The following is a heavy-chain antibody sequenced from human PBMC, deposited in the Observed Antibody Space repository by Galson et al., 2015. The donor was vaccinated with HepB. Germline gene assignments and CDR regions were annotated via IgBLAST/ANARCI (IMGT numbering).Heavy chain of an antibody. J-gene: IGHJ5*02. CDR1: GGTFSSYA. CDR2: IIPILGIA. CDR3: ARDRAIVAANWFDP. Sequence: SVKVSCKASGGTFSSYAISWVRQAPGQGLEWMGRIIPILGIANYAQKFQGRVTITADKSTSTAYMELSSLRSEDTAVYYCARDRAIVAANWFDPWGQGTLVTVSS. V-gene: IGHV1-69*04. D-gene: IGHD5-12*01.